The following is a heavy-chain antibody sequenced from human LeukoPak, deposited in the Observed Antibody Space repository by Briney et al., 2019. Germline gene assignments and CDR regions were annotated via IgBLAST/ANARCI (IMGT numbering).Heavy chain of an antibody. CDR2: MNPNSGNT. CDR1: GYTFTSYD. J-gene: IGHJ6*03. D-gene: IGHD3/OR15-3a*01. Sequence: ASVKVSCKASGYTFTSYDINWVRQATGQGLEWMGWMNPNSGNTSYAQKFQGRVTMTKNTSITTAYMELSSLRSEDTAVYYCARALSWTTDSYYYMDVWGKGTTVTVSS. V-gene: IGHV1-8*01. CDR3: ARALSWTTDSYYYMDV.